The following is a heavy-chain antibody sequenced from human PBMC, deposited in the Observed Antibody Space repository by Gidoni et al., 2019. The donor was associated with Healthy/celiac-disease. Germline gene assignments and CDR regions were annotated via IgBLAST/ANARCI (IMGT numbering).Heavy chain of an antibody. Sequence: QVTLKESGPVLVTPTETLTLTCTVSLFSLSNARMGVSWIRQPPGKTLEWLANIFSNDEKSYSTSLKSRLTISKDTSKSQVVLTMTNMDPVDTATYYCARTYYDFWSGYYTFDYWGQGTLVTVSS. J-gene: IGHJ4*02. V-gene: IGHV2-26*01. CDR2: IFSNDEK. CDR1: LFSLSNARMG. CDR3: ARTYYDFWSGYYTFDY. D-gene: IGHD3-3*01.